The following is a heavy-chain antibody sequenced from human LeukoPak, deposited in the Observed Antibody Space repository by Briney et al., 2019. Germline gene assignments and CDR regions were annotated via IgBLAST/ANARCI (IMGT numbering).Heavy chain of an antibody. V-gene: IGHV1-46*01. CDR3: AREGYYDILTGSSPFDY. D-gene: IGHD3-9*01. J-gene: IGHJ4*02. Sequence: ASVKVSCKASGYTFTSYYMHWVRQAPGQGLEWMGIINPSGGSTSYAQKFQGRVTMTRDTSTSTVYKELSSLRSEDTAVYYCAREGYYDILTGSSPFDYWGQGTLVTVSS. CDR2: INPSGGST. CDR1: GYTFTSYY.